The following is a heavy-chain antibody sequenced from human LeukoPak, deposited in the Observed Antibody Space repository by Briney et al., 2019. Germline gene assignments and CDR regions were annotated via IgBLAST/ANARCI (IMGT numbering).Heavy chain of an antibody. CDR3: ASVVAATVGYFDY. CDR2: INHSGST. CDR1: GGSFSGYY. Sequence: SETLSLTCAVYGGSFSGYYWSWIRQPPGKGQEWIGEINHSGSTNYNPSLKSRVTISVDTSKNQFSLKLSSVTAADTAVYYCASVVAATVGYFDYWGQGTLVTVSS. J-gene: IGHJ4*02. V-gene: IGHV4-34*01. D-gene: IGHD2-15*01.